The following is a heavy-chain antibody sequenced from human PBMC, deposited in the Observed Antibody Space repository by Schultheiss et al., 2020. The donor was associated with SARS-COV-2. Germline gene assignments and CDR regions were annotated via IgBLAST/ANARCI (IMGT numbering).Heavy chain of an antibody. CDR3: ARDGRYYYGMDV. J-gene: IGHJ6*02. CDR2: ISSSGSTI. V-gene: IGHV3-11*01. CDR1: GFTFSDYY. Sequence: GESLKISCAASGFTFSDYYMSWIRQAPGKGLEWVSYISSSGSTIYYADSVKGRFTISRDNAKNSLYLQMNSLRAEDTAVYYCARDGRYYYGMDVWGQGTTVTVSS.